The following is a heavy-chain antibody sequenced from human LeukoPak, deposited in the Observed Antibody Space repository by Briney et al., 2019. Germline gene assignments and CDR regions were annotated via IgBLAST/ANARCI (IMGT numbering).Heavy chain of an antibody. CDR2: IYYSGST. CDR3: ARGVVRGVISAFDI. CDR1: GGSISSYY. V-gene: IGHV4-59*08. J-gene: IGHJ3*02. Sequence: PSETLSLTCTVSGGSISSYYWSWIRQPPGKGLEWIGYIYYSGSTNYNPSLKSRVTISVDTSKNQFSLKLSSVTAADTAVYYCARGVVRGVISAFDIWGQGTMVTVSS. D-gene: IGHD3-10*01.